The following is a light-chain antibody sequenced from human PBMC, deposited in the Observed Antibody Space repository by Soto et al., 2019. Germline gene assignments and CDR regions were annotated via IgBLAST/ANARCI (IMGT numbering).Light chain of an antibody. Sequence: EIVMTHSPATLSVCPGEIATLSCRASQSVSSNLAWYQQKPGQAPRLLIYGASTRATGIPARFSGSGSGTEFTLTISSLQSEDFAVYNCQQHNNWHTFGQGTKVDIK. CDR3: QQHNNWHT. CDR1: QSVSSN. J-gene: IGKJ1*01. CDR2: GAS. V-gene: IGKV3D-15*01.